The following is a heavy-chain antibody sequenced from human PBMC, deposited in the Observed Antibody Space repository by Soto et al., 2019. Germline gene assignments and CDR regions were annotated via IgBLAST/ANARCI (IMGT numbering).Heavy chain of an antibody. D-gene: IGHD2-15*01. V-gene: IGHV4-38-2*02. Sequence: PSETLSLTCAVSGYSISSGYYWGWIRQPPGKGLEWIGSIHHSGSTYYNPSLKSRVTIPVDTSKNQFSLKLGSVTAADTAVYYCAREGRYCSGGRCYFGYWGQGTLVTVSS. J-gene: IGHJ4*02. CDR1: GYSISSGYY. CDR3: AREGRYCSGGRCYFGY. CDR2: IHHSGST.